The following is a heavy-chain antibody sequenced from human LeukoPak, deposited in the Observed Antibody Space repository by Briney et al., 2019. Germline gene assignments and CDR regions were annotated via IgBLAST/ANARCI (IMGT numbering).Heavy chain of an antibody. CDR1: GGSISSGSYY. D-gene: IGHD2-2*01. V-gene: IGHV4-39*07. CDR3: ASNPKTGSTSYFDY. Sequence: SETLSLTCTVSGGSISSGSYYWSWIRQPPGKGLEWIGGINHSGSTNYNPSLKSRVTISVDTSKNQFSLKLSSVTAADTAVYYCASNPKTGSTSYFDYWGQGTLVTVSS. CDR2: INHSGST. J-gene: IGHJ4*02.